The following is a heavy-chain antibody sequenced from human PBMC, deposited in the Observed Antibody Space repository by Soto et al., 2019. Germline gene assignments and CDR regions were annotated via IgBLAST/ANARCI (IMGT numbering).Heavy chain of an antibody. V-gene: IGHV4-59*01. Sequence: PSETLSLTCSVSGGSISSSFWSWIRQPPGKELEWIGYISYSGSTTYNPSLKSRITLSVDTSKNQFSLRVASVTAADTAVYYCARGHRAMEYYYYYGMDVWGQGXTVTVSS. CDR3: ARGHRAMEYYYYYGMDV. D-gene: IGHD5-18*01. CDR2: ISYSGST. CDR1: GGSISSSF. J-gene: IGHJ6*02.